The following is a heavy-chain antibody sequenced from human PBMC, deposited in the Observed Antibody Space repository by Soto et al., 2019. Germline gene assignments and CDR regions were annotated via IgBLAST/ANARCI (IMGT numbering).Heavy chain of an antibody. CDR2: IYTSGST. D-gene: IGHD2-15*01. CDR3: ARDGYCSGGSCYDNWFDP. Sequence: QSLTCTVSGGSISSYHWSWIRQPAGKGLEWIGRIYTSGSTNYNPSLKSRVTMSVDTSKNQFSLKLSSVTAADTAVYYCARDGYCSGGSCYDNWFDPWGQGTLVTVYS. J-gene: IGHJ5*02. CDR1: GGSISSYH. V-gene: IGHV4-4*07.